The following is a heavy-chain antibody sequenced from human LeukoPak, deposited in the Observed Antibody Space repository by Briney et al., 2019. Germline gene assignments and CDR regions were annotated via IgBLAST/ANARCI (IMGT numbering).Heavy chain of an antibody. V-gene: IGHV1-18*01. CDR2: ISAYNGNT. CDR1: GYTFTSYG. CDR3: ARDPGESSSWGYTYYYYGMDV. D-gene: IGHD6-13*01. J-gene: IGHJ6*02. Sequence: ASVKVSCKASGYTFTSYGISWVRQAPGQGLEWMGWISAYNGNTNYAQKLQGRVTMTTDTSTSTAYMELRSLRSDDTAVCYCARDPGESSSWGYTYYYYGMDVWGQGITVTVSS.